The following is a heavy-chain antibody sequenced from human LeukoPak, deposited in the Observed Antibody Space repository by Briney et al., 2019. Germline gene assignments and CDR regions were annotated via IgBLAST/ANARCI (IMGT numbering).Heavy chain of an antibody. CDR3: AKGLGRMVRGVIKSYYYGMDV. J-gene: IGHJ6*04. V-gene: IGHV3-23*01. D-gene: IGHD3-10*01. CDR1: GFTFSSYA. CDR2: ISGSGGST. Sequence: GGSLRLSCAASGFTFSSYAMSWVRQAPGKGLEWVSAISGSGGSTYHADSVKGRFTISRDNSKNTLYLQMNSLRAEDTAVYYCAKGLGRMVRGVIKSYYYGMDVWGKGTTVTVSS.